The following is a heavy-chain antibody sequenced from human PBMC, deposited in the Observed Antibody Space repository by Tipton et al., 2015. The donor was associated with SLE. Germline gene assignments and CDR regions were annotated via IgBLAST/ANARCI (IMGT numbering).Heavy chain of an antibody. CDR1: GGSISRNSYY. CDR2: IYYSGNA. CDR3: ASINYYSSGYLKGLNY. J-gene: IGHJ4*02. V-gene: IGHV4-39*01. D-gene: IGHD3-22*01. Sequence: TLSLTCTVSGGSISRNSYYWGWIRQPPGKGLEWIGSIYYSGNAYYNPSLKSRVTVSIDTSKNQFSLKLSSVAAADTAVYYCASINYYSSGYLKGLNYWGQGTLVTVSS.